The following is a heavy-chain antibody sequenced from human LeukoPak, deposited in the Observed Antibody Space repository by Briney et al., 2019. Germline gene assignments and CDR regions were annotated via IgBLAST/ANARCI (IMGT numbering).Heavy chain of an antibody. J-gene: IGHJ4*02. Sequence: PSETLSLTCTVSGGSISSGSYYWSWIRQPAGKGLEWIGRIYTSGSTNYNPSLKSRVTMSVDTSKNQFSLKLSSVTAADTAVYYCARVGSGMATCFDYWGQGTLVTVSS. CDR2: IYTSGST. V-gene: IGHV4-61*02. CDR3: ARVGSGMATCFDY. D-gene: IGHD2-8*01. CDR1: GGSISSGSYY.